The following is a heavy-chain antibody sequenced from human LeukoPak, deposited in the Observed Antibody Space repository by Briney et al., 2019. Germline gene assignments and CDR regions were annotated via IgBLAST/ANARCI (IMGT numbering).Heavy chain of an antibody. V-gene: IGHV3-48*02. CDR3: ARGKIGYYYGDSDGF. D-gene: IGHD4-17*01. J-gene: IGHJ4*02. CDR2: ISTVSSTK. CDR1: GFTFSSFD. Sequence: GGSLRLSCAVSGFTFSSFDMNWVRQAPRKGLEWVSYISTVSSTKSYADYVKGRFTISRDNAQNSLYLQMNSLRDEDTAVYYCARGKIGYYYGDSDGFWGQGTLVTVSS.